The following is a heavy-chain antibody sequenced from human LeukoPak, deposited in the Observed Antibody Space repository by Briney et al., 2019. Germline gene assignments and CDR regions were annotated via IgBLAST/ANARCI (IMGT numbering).Heavy chain of an antibody. CDR2: IKQDGSEK. CDR1: GFTFSSYW. J-gene: IGHJ4*02. D-gene: IGHD3-3*01. V-gene: IGHV3-7*01. CDR3: ASLVGLRFLEWLSPLDY. Sequence: SGGSLRLSCAASGFTFSSYWMSWVRQAPGKGLEWVANIKQDGSEKYYVDSVKGRFTISRDNAKNSLYLQMNSLRAEDTAVYYCASLVGLRFLEWLSPLDYWARGPWSPSPQ.